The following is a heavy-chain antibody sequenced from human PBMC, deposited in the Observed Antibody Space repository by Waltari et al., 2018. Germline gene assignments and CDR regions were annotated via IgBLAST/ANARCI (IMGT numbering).Heavy chain of an antibody. CDR2: ISYNGRNI. V-gene: IGHV3-30*04. J-gene: IGHJ6*02. D-gene: IGHD3-22*01. CDR3: ARDYCDRTNCHGMDV. CDR1: EFTFRSYA. Sequence: QVQLVESGGGVVQPGRSLRLSCAASEFTFRSYAMHWVRQAPGKGLEWVAVISYNGRNIYYGDSVKGRFTISRDNSNKTLYLQMNSLRPEDTAVYYCARDYCDRTNCHGMDVWGQGTTVTVSS.